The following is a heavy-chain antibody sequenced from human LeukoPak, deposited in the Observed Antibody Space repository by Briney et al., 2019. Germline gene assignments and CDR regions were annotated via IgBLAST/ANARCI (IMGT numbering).Heavy chain of an antibody. Sequence: GESLKISCEGSGYSFTSYWVAWVRQMPGKGLEWMGIIYPGNSDTRYSPSFQGQVTISADKSISTAYLQWSSLTASDTAMYYCARLGSAVMDYWGKGTLVTVSS. CDR1: GYSFTSYW. CDR2: IYPGNSDT. V-gene: IGHV5-51*01. D-gene: IGHD2-15*01. J-gene: IGHJ4*02. CDR3: ARLGSAVMDY.